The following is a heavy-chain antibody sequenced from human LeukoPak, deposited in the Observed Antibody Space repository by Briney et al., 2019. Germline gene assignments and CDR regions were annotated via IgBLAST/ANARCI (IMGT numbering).Heavy chain of an antibody. Sequence: PSETLSLTCTVSGGSISSGGYYWSWIRQHPGKGLEWIGYIYYSGSTYYNPSLKSRVTISVDTSKNQFSLKLSSVTAADTAVYYCARDPPTNRGAFDIWGQGTMVTVSS. CDR2: IYYSGST. J-gene: IGHJ3*02. V-gene: IGHV4-31*03. CDR3: ARDPPTNRGAFDI. D-gene: IGHD5-12*01. CDR1: GGSISSGGYY.